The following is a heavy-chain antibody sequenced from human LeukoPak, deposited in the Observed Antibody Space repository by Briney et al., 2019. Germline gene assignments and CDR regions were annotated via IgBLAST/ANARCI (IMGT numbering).Heavy chain of an antibody. J-gene: IGHJ3*02. CDR2: IYSGGST. CDR1: GFTVSSNY. CDR3: ARDAYWTLYAFDI. D-gene: IGHD2-8*01. Sequence: GGSLRLSCAASGFTVSSNYMSCVRQAPGKGLEWVSVIYSGGSTYYADSVKGRFTISRYNSKNTLYLQMNSLRAEDTAVYYCARDAYWTLYAFDIWGQGTMVTASS. V-gene: IGHV3-66*01.